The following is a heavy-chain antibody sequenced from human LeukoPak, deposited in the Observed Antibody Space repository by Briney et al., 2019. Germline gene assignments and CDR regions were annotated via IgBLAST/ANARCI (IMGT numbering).Heavy chain of an antibody. CDR2: ISYDGSNK. Sequence: PGGSLRLSCAASGFTFSSYGMHWVRQAPGKGLEGVAVISYDGSNKYYAASVKGRFTNSRDNSKNTLYLQMNSLRAEDTAVYYCAKDGSKYYYGSGSYYDYWGQGTLVTVSS. CDR3: AKDGSKYYYGSGSYYDY. D-gene: IGHD3-10*01. J-gene: IGHJ4*02. CDR1: GFTFSSYG. V-gene: IGHV3-30*18.